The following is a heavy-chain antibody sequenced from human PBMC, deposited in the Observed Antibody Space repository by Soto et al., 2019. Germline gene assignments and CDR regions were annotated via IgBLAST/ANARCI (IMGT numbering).Heavy chain of an antibody. J-gene: IGHJ6*02. CDR2: TYYRSKWYN. Sequence: SQTLSLTCAISGESGSSNSGAWNWIRQSPSRGLEWLGRTYYRSKWYNDFAVSVKSRITINPDTSKNQFSLQLNSVTPEDTAVYYCVRQYRDSQYYSGLDVWGQGTTVTVSS. CDR3: VRQYRDSQYYSGLDV. V-gene: IGHV6-1*01. D-gene: IGHD6-6*01. CDR1: GESGSSNSGA.